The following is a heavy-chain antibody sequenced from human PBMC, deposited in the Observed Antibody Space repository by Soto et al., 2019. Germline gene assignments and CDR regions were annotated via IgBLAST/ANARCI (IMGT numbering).Heavy chain of an antibody. V-gene: IGHV3-30*18. D-gene: IGHD6-13*01. Sequence: SLKPFFAASGLTFSSYGIHLVRQARGKGLEWVAVISYDGSNKYYADSVKGRFTISRDNSKNTLYLQMNSPRAEDTAVYYCAKDPRGYSSSWYRVPFDYWGQGTLVTVSS. CDR2: ISYDGSNK. CDR3: AKDPRGYSSSWYRVPFDY. J-gene: IGHJ4*02. CDR1: GLTFSSYG.